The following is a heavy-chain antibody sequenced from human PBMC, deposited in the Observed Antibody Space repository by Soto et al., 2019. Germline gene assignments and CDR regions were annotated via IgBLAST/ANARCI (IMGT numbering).Heavy chain of an antibody. CDR2: IASGGST. V-gene: IGHV3-23*01. J-gene: IGHJ5*02. Sequence: PGGSLSLSCPASGFTSGDNWMNWVRQAPGKGLVWVSRIASGGSTYYADSVKGRFTISRDNSKNTLYLQMNSLRVEDTAVYYCAKDRYYDSTGYSPGDWFDPWGQGTQVTVSS. CDR1: GFTSGDNW. D-gene: IGHD3-22*01. CDR3: AKDRYYDSTGYSPGDWFDP.